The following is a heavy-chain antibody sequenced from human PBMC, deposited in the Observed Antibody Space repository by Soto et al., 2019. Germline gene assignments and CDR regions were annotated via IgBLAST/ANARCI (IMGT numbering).Heavy chain of an antibody. D-gene: IGHD3-9*01. V-gene: IGHV4-59*01. CDR2: IYYSGST. J-gene: IGHJ6*03. CDR3: ARGPDYDILTGYFYYYYMDV. Sequence: SETLSLTCTVSGGSISSYYWSWIRQPPGKGLEWIGYIYYSGSTNYNPSLKSRVTISVDTSKNQFSLKLSSVTAADTAVYYCARGPDYDILTGYFYYYYMDVWGKGTTVTVSS. CDR1: GGSISSYY.